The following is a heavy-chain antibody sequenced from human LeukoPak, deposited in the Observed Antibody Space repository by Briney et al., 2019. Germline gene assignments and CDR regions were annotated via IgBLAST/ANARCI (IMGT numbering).Heavy chain of an antibody. CDR2: ISSSSSYI. D-gene: IGHD5-18*01. CDR3: ASQYSYGYSPSFDY. V-gene: IGHV3-21*01. Sequence: GGSLRLSCAASGFTLSSYSMNWVRQAPGKGLEWVSSISSSSSYIYYADSVKGRFTISRDNAKNSLYLQMNSLRAEDTAVYYCASQYSYGYSPSFDYWGQGTLVTVSS. CDR1: GFTLSSYS. J-gene: IGHJ4*02.